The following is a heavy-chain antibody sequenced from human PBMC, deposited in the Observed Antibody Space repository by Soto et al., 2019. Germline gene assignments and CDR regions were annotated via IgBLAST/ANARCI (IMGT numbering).Heavy chain of an antibody. CDR2: IYPGDSDT. D-gene: IGHD4-17*01. J-gene: IGHJ4*02. Sequence: EVQLVQSGAEVKKPGESLKISCKGSGYSVTSYWIAWVRQMPGKDLEWMGTIYPGDSDTRYSPSLQGQVTISADNSISTAYLEWSSLKASDTAIYYCARPTPFGSCYGFFDYWGQGTPVTVSS. CDR3: ARPTPFGSCYGFFDY. CDR1: GYSVTSYW. V-gene: IGHV5-51*01.